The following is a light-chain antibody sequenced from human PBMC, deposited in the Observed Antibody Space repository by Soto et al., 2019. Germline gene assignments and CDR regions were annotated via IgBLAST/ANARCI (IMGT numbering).Light chain of an antibody. CDR3: MQTLQTRT. Sequence: DIVVTQSPLSLTVTPGEPASISCRSSQSLLHRNGYTYLDWYLQKPGQSPQVLIYMGSNRASGVPDRFSGRGSGTDVTLKISRGEAEDVGVYYCMQTLQTRTFGQGTKVEI. V-gene: IGKV2-28*01. CDR1: QSLLHRNGYTY. CDR2: MGS. J-gene: IGKJ1*01.